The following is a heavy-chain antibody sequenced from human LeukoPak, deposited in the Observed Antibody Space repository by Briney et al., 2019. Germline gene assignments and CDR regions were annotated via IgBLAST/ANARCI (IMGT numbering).Heavy chain of an antibody. CDR2: ISPGGGPT. CDR1: GFPFSIYG. CDR3: AKDGAWLRFDD. D-gene: IGHD5-12*01. V-gene: IGHV3-23*01. Sequence: GGTLRLSCAGSGFPFSIYGMNWVRQAPGKGLEWVSGISPGGGPTYYADSVKGRFTISRDDSKNTLYLQMNNLRAEDTAVYYCAKDGAWLRFDDWGQGILVTVSS. J-gene: IGHJ4*02.